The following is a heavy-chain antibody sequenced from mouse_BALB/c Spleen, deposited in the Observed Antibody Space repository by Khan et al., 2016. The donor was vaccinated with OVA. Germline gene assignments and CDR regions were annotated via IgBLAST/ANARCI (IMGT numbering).Heavy chain of an antibody. V-gene: IGHV1S135*01. Sequence: VQLKQSGPELMKPGASVNISCKASGYSFTSYYIHWVKQSHGKSLEWIGYIDPFNGGTDYNQKFKGKATLTVDKSSSTAYMHLSSLTSEDSAVYYCARGAFGYWGHGTLVTVSA. CDR3: ARGAFGY. CDR2: IDPFNGGT. J-gene: IGHJ3*01. CDR1: GYSFTSYY.